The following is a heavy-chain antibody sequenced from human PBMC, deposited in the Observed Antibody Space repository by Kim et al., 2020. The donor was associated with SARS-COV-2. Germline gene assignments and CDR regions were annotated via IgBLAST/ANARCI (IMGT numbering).Heavy chain of an antibody. CDR1: GFTFSSYG. CDR2: ITYDGSNK. V-gene: IGHV3-30*18. D-gene: IGHD3-3*01. Sequence: GGSLRLSCAASGFTFSSYGMHWVRQAPGKGLEWVTSITYDGSNKEYADSVKGRFTIPRDNSKNTLYLQMNSLRAEDTAVYYCAKDVRNYYDIWGGYYMGWGRAGMDVWGPGTTVTVSS. J-gene: IGHJ6*02. CDR3: AKDVRNYYDIWGGYYMGWGRAGMDV.